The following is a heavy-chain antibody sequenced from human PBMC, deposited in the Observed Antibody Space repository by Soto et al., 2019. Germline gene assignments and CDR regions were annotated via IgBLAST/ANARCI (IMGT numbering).Heavy chain of an antibody. CDR1: GFTFGSYA. D-gene: IGHD3-9*01. CDR2: ISGSGGST. Sequence: GGSLRLPWAAAGFTFGSYAGSWVRQAPGKGLEWVSAISGSGGSTYYADSVKGRFTISRDNSKNTLYLQMNSLRAEDTAVYYCAKLTSYDILTGYPRWGQGTLVTVSS. J-gene: IGHJ4*02. V-gene: IGHV3-23*01. CDR3: AKLTSYDILTGYPR.